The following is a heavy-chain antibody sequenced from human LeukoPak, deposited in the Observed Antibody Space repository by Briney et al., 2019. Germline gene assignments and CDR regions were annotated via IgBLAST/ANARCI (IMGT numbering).Heavy chain of an antibody. V-gene: IGHV4-34*01. CDR3: ARGIAVAGTGFDY. D-gene: IGHD6-19*01. CDR1: GGSFSGYY. J-gene: IGHJ4*02. Sequence: SETLSLTCAVYGGSFSGYYWSWIRQPPGKGLEWIGEINHSGSTNYNPSLKSRVTISVDTSKNQFSLKLSSETAADTAVYYCARGIAVAGTGFDYWGQGTLVTVSS. CDR2: INHSGST.